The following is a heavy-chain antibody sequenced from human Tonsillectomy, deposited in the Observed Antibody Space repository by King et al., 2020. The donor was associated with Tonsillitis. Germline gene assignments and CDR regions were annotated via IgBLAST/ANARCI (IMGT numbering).Heavy chain of an antibody. Sequence: QLVQSGAEVKKPGASVKVSCKASGYSFSSYGISWVRQAPGQGLEWMGWISAYNGDTNYAQKFQGRVTMTTDTSTSTAYMELRSLRSDDTAVFYCARSGSYSSTWNYFEYWGQGTLVTVSS. D-gene: IGHD6-13*01. J-gene: IGHJ4*02. CDR3: ARSGSYSSTWNYFEY. CDR2: ISAYNGDT. V-gene: IGHV1-18*01. CDR1: GYSFSSYG.